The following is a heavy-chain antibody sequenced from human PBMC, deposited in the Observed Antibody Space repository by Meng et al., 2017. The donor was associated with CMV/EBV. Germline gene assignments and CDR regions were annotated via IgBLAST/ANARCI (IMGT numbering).Heavy chain of an antibody. J-gene: IGHJ4*02. V-gene: IGHV3-23*01. D-gene: IGHD6-25*01. CDR2: ISGSGGST. CDR3: AKRRTGYSSGDDY. CDR1: GFSFSSYA. Sequence: GESLKTSCAASGFSFSSYAMKWVRQAPGKGLEWVSTISGSGGSTYYADSVKGRFTISRDNSKNALYLQRNSLRAEDTAVYYCAKRRTGYSSGDDYWGQGTLVTVSS.